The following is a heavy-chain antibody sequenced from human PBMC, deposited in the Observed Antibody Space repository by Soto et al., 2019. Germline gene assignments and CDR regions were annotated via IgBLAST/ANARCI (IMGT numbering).Heavy chain of an antibody. CDR2: ITYSGNT. CDR1: GGSINYYY. V-gene: IGHV4-59*01. Sequence: SETLSLTCTVSGGSINYYYGSWIRQPPGRGLEWIGYITYSGNTNYNPSLKSRVSISLDTSRNQFSLMLSSVTAADTAVYYCPRDRLGSGSYLAFDPWGQGTLVTVSS. J-gene: IGHJ5*02. D-gene: IGHD3-10*01. CDR3: PRDRLGSGSYLAFDP.